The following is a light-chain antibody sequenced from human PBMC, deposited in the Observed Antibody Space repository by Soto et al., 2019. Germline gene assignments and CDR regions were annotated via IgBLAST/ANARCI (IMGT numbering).Light chain of an antibody. Sequence: IVMTQSPATLSVSPGERATLSCRASQAISSYLAWYQQKPGQAPRLLIYDASTRATGVPARISGSGSGTEFTLTISSLQSEDFAVYYCQQYHKWRTFGQGTKVDIK. V-gene: IGKV3-15*01. J-gene: IGKJ1*01. CDR1: QAISSY. CDR3: QQYHKWRT. CDR2: DAS.